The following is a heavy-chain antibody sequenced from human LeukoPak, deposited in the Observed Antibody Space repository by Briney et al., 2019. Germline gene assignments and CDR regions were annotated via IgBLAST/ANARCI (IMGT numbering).Heavy chain of an antibody. CDR3: AKDTARYCGGDCYSDY. V-gene: IGHV3-74*01. CDR2: IGTDGSGA. Sequence: GGSLRLSCAASGFTFSSYWMDWVRQVPGKGPVWVSRIGTDGSGAAYADYVRGRFTISRDNAKNTLYLQMNSVRAEDTAVYYCAKDTARYCGGDCYSDYWGQGTLVTVSS. D-gene: IGHD2-21*02. J-gene: IGHJ4*02. CDR1: GFTFSSYW.